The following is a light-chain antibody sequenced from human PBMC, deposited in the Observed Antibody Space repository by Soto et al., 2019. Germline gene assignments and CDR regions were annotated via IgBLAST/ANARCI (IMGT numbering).Light chain of an antibody. CDR1: QRVRSY. V-gene: IGKV3-11*01. CDR3: QQRGDWPLYT. J-gene: IGKJ2*01. CDR2: DAS. Sequence: EIVLTQSPATLSLSPGDTATLSCRASQRVRSYLSCYQQKPGQAPRLLIYDASYRATGIPGRFSGSGSGTDFTLTISSLESEDFSVYYYQQRGDWPLYTFGQGTKVEIK.